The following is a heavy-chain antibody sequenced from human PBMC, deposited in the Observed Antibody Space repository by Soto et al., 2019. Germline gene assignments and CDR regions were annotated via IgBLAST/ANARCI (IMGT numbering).Heavy chain of an antibody. Sequence: FLRLSCATSGYTLNDYSMNWVRQAPGKGLEWVSYIGTSRKYIFYADSVRGRFIISRDNARNSIYLQLNSLRVEDTAVYYCVRDRDWAFDVWGQGTMVTVSS. D-gene: IGHD3-9*01. V-gene: IGHV3-21*05. J-gene: IGHJ3*01. CDR3: VRDRDWAFDV. CDR1: GYTLNDYS. CDR2: IGTSRKYI.